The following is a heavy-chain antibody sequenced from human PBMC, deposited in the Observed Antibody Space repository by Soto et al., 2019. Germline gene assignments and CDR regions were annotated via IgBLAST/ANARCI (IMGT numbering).Heavy chain of an antibody. CDR2: IYHSGST. CDR1: GGSISSGGYS. CDR3: ARGLSGDSSGYYVDY. Sequence: KPSETLSLTCAVSGGSISSGGYSWSWIRQPPGKGLEWIGYIYHSGSTYYNPSLKSRVTISVDRSKNQFSLKLSSVTAADTAVYYCARGLSGDSSGYYVDYWGQGTLVTVSS. D-gene: IGHD3-22*01. J-gene: IGHJ4*02. V-gene: IGHV4-30-2*01.